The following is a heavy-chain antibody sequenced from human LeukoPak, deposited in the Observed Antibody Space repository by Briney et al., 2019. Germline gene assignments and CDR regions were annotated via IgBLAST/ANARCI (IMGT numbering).Heavy chain of an antibody. D-gene: IGHD3-22*01. CDR1: GFSFSTYG. Sequence: PGNSLRLSCAASGFSFSTYGMHWVRQAPGKGLEWVAVAYDDGSNKYYADSVKGRFTISKDNSKNTLYVQMNSLKTEDTAVYYCATGGNYYYDHWGQGTLDTVSS. V-gene: IGHV3-33*03. CDR2: AYDDGSNK. CDR3: ATGGNYYYDH. J-gene: IGHJ4*02.